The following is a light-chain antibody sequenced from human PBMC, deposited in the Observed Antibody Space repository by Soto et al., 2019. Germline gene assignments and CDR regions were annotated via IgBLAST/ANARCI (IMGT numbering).Light chain of an antibody. V-gene: IGKV3-11*01. CDR2: DAS. Sequence: EIVLTQSPATLSLSPGERATLSCRASQSVSSYLAWYQQKLGQAPRLLIYDASNRATGIPARFSGSGSGTDFTLTISSLEPEDFAVYYCQQRSNWPRTFSQGTKLEIK. CDR1: QSVSSY. J-gene: IGKJ2*01. CDR3: QQRSNWPRT.